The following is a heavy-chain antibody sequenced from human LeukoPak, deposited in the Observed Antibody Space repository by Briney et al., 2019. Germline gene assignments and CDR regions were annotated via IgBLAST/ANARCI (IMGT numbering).Heavy chain of an antibody. CDR3: ARGGRGSAAVVAPRPFHI. V-gene: IGHV3-53*01. D-gene: IGHD3-22*01. CDR2: TYTGGNS. J-gene: IGHJ3*02. Sequence: GGSLRLSCAASGFTVSSIHMVWVRQAPGKGLEWVSVTYTGGNSYYADSVKGRFIISRDISKNTLYLQMNSLRAEDSALYYCARGGRGSAAVVAPRPFHIWGQGTMVTVSS. CDR1: GFTVSSIH.